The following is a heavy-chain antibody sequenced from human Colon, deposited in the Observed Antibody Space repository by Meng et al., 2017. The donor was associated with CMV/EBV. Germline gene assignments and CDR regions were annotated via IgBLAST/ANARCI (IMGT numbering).Heavy chain of an antibody. Sequence: GESLKISCAASEFTFSNYAMTWVRQAPGRGLEGVSSISDSGDRTYYVDSVRGRLTISRDNSKNTLYLQMNSLRAEDTAIYYCARIYGHSAGYYYHALDVWGQGTTVTVSS. D-gene: IGHD3-10*01. J-gene: IGHJ6*02. CDR1: EFTFSNYA. CDR3: ARIYGHSAGYYYHALDV. CDR2: ISDSGDRT. V-gene: IGHV3-23*01.